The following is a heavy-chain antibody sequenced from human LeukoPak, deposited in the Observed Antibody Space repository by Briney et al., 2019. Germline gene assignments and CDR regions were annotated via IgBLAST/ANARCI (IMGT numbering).Heavy chain of an antibody. CDR1: GFTFSSYW. Sequence: GSLKLSCAASGFTFSSYWLSWVRQAPGKGLEWVSVIYSGGSTYYADSVKGRFTISRDNSKNTLYLQMNSLRAEDTAVYYCARVPGSSGRRRVYWGQGTLVTVSS. J-gene: IGHJ4*02. D-gene: IGHD6-19*01. CDR3: ARVPGSSGRRRVY. V-gene: IGHV3-66*01. CDR2: IYSGGST.